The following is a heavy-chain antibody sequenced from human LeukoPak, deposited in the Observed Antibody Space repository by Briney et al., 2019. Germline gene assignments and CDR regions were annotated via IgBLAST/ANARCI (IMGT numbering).Heavy chain of an antibody. D-gene: IGHD3-22*01. J-gene: IGHJ4*02. Sequence: GSLRLSCAASGFTFSSYWMHWVRQAPGKGLVWVSRINSDGSSTSYADSVKGRFTISRDNAKNSLYLQMNSLRAEDTAVYYCARVGGGRRYYDSSGYLDYWGQGTLVTVSS. V-gene: IGHV3-74*01. CDR3: ARVGGGRRYYDSSGYLDY. CDR1: GFTFSSYW. CDR2: INSDGSST.